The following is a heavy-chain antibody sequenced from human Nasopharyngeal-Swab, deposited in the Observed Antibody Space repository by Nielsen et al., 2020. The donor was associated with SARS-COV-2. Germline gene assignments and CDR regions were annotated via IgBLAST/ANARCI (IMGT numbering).Heavy chain of an antibody. CDR3: AREKGWVGATLGVLDY. D-gene: IGHD1-26*01. CDR1: GFPFNNYA. CDR2: IGGGETDT. V-gene: IGHV3-23*03. Sequence: GGSLRLSCVASGFPFNNYAMNWVRQTPGKGLEWVSSIGGGETDTYYADSVKGRFTVSRDNSKNTLYLQMNSLRAEDTAMYYCAREKGWVGATLGVLDYWGQGTLVTVSS. J-gene: IGHJ4*02.